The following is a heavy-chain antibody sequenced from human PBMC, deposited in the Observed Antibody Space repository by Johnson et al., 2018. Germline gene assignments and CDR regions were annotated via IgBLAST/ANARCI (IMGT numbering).Heavy chain of an antibody. CDR2: INSDESST. D-gene: IGHD2-21*01. J-gene: IGHJ6*03. Sequence: VPLVQSGGGVVQPGRSLRLSCAASGFTFSSYGMHWVRQAPGKGLVWVSRINSDESSTLSADSVTGRFTISRDNAKTTLYLQMNSLRAEDTAVYYWASVARPGGGNWGGEDDDYMDVWGKGTTVTVSS. CDR1: GFTFSSYG. V-gene: IGHV3-74*02. CDR3: ASVARPGGGNWGGEDDDYMDV.